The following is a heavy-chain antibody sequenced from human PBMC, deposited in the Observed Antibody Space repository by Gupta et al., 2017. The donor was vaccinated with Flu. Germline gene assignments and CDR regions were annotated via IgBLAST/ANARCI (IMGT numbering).Heavy chain of an antibody. V-gene: IGHV4-39*01. J-gene: IGHJ6*02. CDR3: ARHSKKLAKYCSSTSCYMRYYGMDV. CDR1: GGSISSSSYY. CDR2: IYYSGST. Sequence: QLQLQESGPGLVKPSETLSLTCTVSGGSISSSSYYWGWIRQPPGKGLEWIGSIYYSGSTYYNPSLKSRVTISVDTSKNQFSLKLSSVTAADTAVYYCARHSKKLAKYCSSTSCYMRYYGMDVWGQGTTVTVSS. D-gene: IGHD2-2*02.